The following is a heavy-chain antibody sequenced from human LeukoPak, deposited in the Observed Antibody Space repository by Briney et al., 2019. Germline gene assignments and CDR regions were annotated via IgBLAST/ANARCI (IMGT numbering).Heavy chain of an antibody. CDR1: GFTFSSYW. D-gene: IGHD3-10*01. CDR3: ARERGSGSYGYYYYIDV. Sequence: PGGSLRLSCAASGFTFSSYWMHWVRRAPGRGLVWVSRINSDGSSTNYADSVKGRFTISRDNAKNTLYMQMNSLTAEDTAVYYCARERGSGSYGYYYYIDVWGKGTTVTVSS. V-gene: IGHV3-74*01. CDR2: INSDGSST. J-gene: IGHJ6*03.